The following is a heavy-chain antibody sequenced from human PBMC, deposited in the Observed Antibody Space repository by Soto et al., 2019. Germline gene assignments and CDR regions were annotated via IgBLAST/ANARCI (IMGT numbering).Heavy chain of an antibody. CDR2: IDSSGST. CDR3: ARGGHDFWSGPFDY. J-gene: IGHJ4*02. CDR1: GGSISTYY. V-gene: IGHV4-4*07. Sequence: QGQLQESGPGLVKPSETLSLTCSVSGGSISTYYCNWIRQPAGKGLEWIGRIDSSGSTNYSPSIKSRASMAVDTSKNQFSRKLTSVTAADPAVFYCARGGHDFWSGPFDYWGQGTLATVSS. D-gene: IGHD3-3*01.